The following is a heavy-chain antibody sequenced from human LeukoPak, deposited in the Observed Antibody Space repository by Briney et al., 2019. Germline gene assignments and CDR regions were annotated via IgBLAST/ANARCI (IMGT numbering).Heavy chain of an antibody. CDR3: TRDNGDF. D-gene: IGHD2-8*01. CDR2: LYMSGYT. J-gene: IGHJ4*02. CDR1: GFIVSDNY. Sequence: GGSLRLSCVASGFIVSDNYMNCVRQAPGQGLVWVSVLYMSGYTSYADSVEGRFTISRDRSKNTLYLQMNSLRVEDTGIYYCTRDNGDFWGQGTLVTVSS. V-gene: IGHV3-53*01.